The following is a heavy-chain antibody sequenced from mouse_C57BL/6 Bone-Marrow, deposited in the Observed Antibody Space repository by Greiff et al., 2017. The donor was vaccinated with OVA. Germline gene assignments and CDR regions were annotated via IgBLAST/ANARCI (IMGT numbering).Heavy chain of an antibody. Sequence: QVQLKQSGAELARPGASVKLSCKASGYTFTSYGISWVKQRTGQGLEWIGEIYPRSGNTYYNEKFKGKATLTADKSSSTAYMELRSLTSEDSAVYFCASIYYYGTSRWRDYAMDYWGQGTSVTVSS. CDR1: GYTFTSYG. V-gene: IGHV1-81*01. J-gene: IGHJ4*01. CDR3: ASIYYYGTSRWRDYAMDY. CDR2: IYPRSGNT. D-gene: IGHD1-1*01.